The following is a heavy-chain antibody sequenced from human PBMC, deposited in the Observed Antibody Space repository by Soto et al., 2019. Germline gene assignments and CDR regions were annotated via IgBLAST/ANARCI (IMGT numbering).Heavy chain of an antibody. CDR1: GYTFTHYD. CDR2: MNPNSGNT. Sequence: GGSVEGSCKASGYTFTHYDINWVRQATGQGPEYMGWMNPNSGNTGYAQKFQGRVTMTRNTSISTAYMELSSLRSEDTAVYYCARMGYYHYYGMDVWGQGTTVTVSS. J-gene: IGHJ6*02. V-gene: IGHV1-8*01. CDR3: ARMGYYHYYGMDV.